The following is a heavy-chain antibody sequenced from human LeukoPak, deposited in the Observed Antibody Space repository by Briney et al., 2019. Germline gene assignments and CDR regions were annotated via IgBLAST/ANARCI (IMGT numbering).Heavy chain of an antibody. CDR1: GGSISSGSYY. Sequence: SETLSLTCTVSGGSISSGSYYWSWIRQPAGEGLEWIGRIYTSGSTNYNPSLKSRVTISVDTSKNQFSLKLSSVTAADTAVYYCAREGIAAAGTVNYYYYMDVWGKGTTVTVSS. J-gene: IGHJ6*03. D-gene: IGHD6-13*01. CDR2: IYTSGST. CDR3: AREGIAAAGTVNYYYYMDV. V-gene: IGHV4-61*02.